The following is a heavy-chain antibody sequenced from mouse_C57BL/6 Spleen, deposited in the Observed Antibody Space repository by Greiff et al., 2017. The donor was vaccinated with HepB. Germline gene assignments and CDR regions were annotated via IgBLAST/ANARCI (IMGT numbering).Heavy chain of an antibody. V-gene: IGHV1-52*01. J-gene: IGHJ1*03. CDR2: IDPSDSET. CDR1: GYTFTSYW. Sequence: VQLQQPGAELVRPGSSVKLSCKASGYTFTSYWMHWVKQRPIQGLEWIGNIDPSDSETNYNQKFKDKATLTVDKSSSTAYMQLSSLTSEDSAVYYCARSSPRYFDVWGTGTTVTVSS. CDR3: ARSSPRYFDV.